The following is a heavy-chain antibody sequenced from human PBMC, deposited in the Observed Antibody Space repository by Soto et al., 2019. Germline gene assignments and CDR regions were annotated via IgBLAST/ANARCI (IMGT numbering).Heavy chain of an antibody. CDR1: GGSISSSSYY. J-gene: IGHJ4*02. Sequence: SETLSLTCTVSGGSISSSSYYWGWIRQPPGKGLEWIGSIYYSGSTYYNPSLKSRVTISVDTSKNQFSLKLSSVTAADTAVYYCARYHRLYVNFDYWGQGTLVTVSS. V-gene: IGHV4-39*01. CDR2: IYYSGST. D-gene: IGHD3-16*01. CDR3: ARYHRLYVNFDY.